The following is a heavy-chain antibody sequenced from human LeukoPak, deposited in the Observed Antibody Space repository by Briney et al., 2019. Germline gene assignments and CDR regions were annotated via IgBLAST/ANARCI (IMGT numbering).Heavy chain of an antibody. Sequence: QPGGSLRLSCAASGIIITSYWMSWVRQTPGKGLEWVANIKQDGSEKNYVDSVKGRFTIFRDNARNSLYLQMNSLRAEDTAVYYCAREGTSQSLAYWGQGTLVTVSS. CDR1: GIIITSYW. CDR2: IKQDGSEK. V-gene: IGHV3-7*01. J-gene: IGHJ4*02. CDR3: AREGTSQSLAY. D-gene: IGHD3-10*01.